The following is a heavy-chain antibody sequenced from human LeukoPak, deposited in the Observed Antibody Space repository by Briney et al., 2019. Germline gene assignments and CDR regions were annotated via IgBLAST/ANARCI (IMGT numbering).Heavy chain of an antibody. CDR1: GFTFCSYW. Sequence: GGSLRLSCAASGFTFCSYWMSWVRQAPGKGVEWVANIKEDGSEEYYVDSVKGRFTISRDNAKNSLYLQMNRLRAEDTAVYYCATYKNGYKRRYFDYWGRGTLVTVSS. D-gene: IGHD5-24*01. CDR3: ATYKNGYKRRYFDY. CDR2: IKEDGSEE. V-gene: IGHV3-7*01. J-gene: IGHJ4*02.